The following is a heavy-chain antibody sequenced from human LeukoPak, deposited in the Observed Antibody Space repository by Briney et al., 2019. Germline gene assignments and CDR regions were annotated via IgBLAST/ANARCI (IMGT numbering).Heavy chain of an antibody. J-gene: IGHJ4*02. Sequence: ASMKVSCKSSGFTFADHYIHWVRQGPGQGLEWMGYIGPHSTFTSSPQEFQGRVTMTRDASMSTAYMELTRLTTDDTAVYYCVREGEGPLSKDFDYWGQGTLVTVSS. V-gene: IGHV1-2*02. CDR2: IGPHSTFT. CDR3: VREGEGPLSKDFDY. D-gene: IGHD2/OR15-2a*01. CDR1: GFTFADHY.